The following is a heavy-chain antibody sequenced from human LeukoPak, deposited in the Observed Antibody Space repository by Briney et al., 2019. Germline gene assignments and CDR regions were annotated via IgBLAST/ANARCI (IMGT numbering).Heavy chain of an antibody. CDR3: ASPNGDTRDY. D-gene: IGHD4-17*01. V-gene: IGHV4-39*01. CDR1: GGSVSTSTYY. J-gene: IGHJ4*02. Sequence: SETLSLTCTVSGGSVSTSTYYWGWIRQPPGKGLEWIGSIYYSGRTYYNPSLKSRVTMSVDTSKNQFSLKLSSVTAADTAVYYCASPNGDTRDYWGQETLVTVSS. CDR2: IYYSGRT.